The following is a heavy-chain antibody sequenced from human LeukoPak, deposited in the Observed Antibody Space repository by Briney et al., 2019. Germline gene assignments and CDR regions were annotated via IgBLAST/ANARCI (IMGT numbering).Heavy chain of an antibody. J-gene: IGHJ6*02. CDR3: ARDPYSSSSNYYYYGMDV. V-gene: IGHV4-61*08. CDR2: IYYSGST. Sequence: SETLSLTCTVSGGSVSSGGYYWSWIRQPPGKGLEWIGYIYYSGSTNYNPSLKSRVTISVDTSKNQFSLKLSSVTAADTAVYYCARDPYSSSSNYYYYGMDVWGQGTTVTVSS. D-gene: IGHD6-6*01. CDR1: GGSVSSGGYY.